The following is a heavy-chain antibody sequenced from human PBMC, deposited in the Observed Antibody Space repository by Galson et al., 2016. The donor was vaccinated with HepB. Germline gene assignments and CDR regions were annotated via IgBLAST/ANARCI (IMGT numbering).Heavy chain of an antibody. V-gene: IGHV3-72*01. CDR1: GDTLTTSG. Sequence: SCKASGDTLTTSGINWVRQAPGKGLEWVGRSRNKADNYITEYAASVKGRFTLSRDHAEQSFYLQMNSLKTDDTAVYYCVRGGFDWGQGTLVTVSS. CDR2: SRNKADNYIT. CDR3: VRGGFD. D-gene: IGHD3-10*01. J-gene: IGHJ4*02.